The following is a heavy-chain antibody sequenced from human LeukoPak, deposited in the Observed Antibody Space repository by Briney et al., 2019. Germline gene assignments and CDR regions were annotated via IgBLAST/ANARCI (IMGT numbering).Heavy chain of an antibody. Sequence: SGGSLRLSCAASGFTFSSYGMHWVRQAPGKGLEWVAFIRYDGSNKYYADSVKGRFTISRDNSKNTLYLQMNSLRAEDTAVYYCAKLTAYCSSTSCSVDYWGQGTLVTVSS. V-gene: IGHV3-30*02. CDR2: IRYDGSNK. CDR1: GFTFSSYG. D-gene: IGHD2-2*01. J-gene: IGHJ4*02. CDR3: AKLTAYCSSTSCSVDY.